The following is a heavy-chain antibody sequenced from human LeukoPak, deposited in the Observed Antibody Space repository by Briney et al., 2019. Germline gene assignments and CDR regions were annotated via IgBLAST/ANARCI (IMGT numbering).Heavy chain of an antibody. J-gene: IGHJ4*02. Sequence: GGSLRLSCAVSVFTFSSYSMSWVRQAPGKGLEWVSSISSSGTYKYYADSVKGRFTISRDNAKNKLDLQMNSLRAEDTAVYYCGRGYGGNRLVDYWGQGTLVTVSS. D-gene: IGHD4-23*01. CDR1: VFTFSSYS. CDR2: ISSSGTYK. CDR3: GRGYGGNRLVDY. V-gene: IGHV3-21*01.